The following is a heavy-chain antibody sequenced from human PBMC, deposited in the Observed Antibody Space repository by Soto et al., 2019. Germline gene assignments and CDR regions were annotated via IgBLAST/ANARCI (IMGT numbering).Heavy chain of an antibody. CDR1: GYTFTGYV. D-gene: IGHD2-8*02. J-gene: IGHJ4*02. V-gene: IGHV1-2*02. CDR2: INPNSGDT. CDR3: TGGINTGEIY. Sequence: QVQLVQSGAEVKKPGASVKVSCRTSGYTFTGYVLHWVRQAPGQGLEWMGWINPNSGDTNYAQNFQGRIAVTRDTSISTAYMELSSLRSDDTAVYYCTGGINTGEIYWGQGTRVTVSS.